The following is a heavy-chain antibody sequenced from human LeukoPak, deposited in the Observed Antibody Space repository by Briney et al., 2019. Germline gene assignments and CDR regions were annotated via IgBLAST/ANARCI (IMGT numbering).Heavy chain of an antibody. CDR1: GYTLTELS. CDR3: ARVNPEESGSYYAFDY. Sequence: ASVKVSCKVSGYTLTELSMHWVRQAPGKGLEWMGGFDPEDGETIYAQKFQGRVTMTEDTSTDTAYMELSSLRSEDTAVYYCARVNPEESGSYYAFDYWGQGTLVTVSS. CDR2: FDPEDGET. V-gene: IGHV1-24*01. D-gene: IGHD1-26*01. J-gene: IGHJ4*02.